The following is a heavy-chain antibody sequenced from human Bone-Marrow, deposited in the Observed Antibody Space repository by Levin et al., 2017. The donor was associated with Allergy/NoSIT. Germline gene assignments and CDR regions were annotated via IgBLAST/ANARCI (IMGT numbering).Heavy chain of an antibody. CDR2: FDPEDGET. D-gene: IGHD3-22*01. Sequence: GASVKVSCKVSGYTLTELSMHWVRQAPGKGLEWMGGFDPEDGETIYAQKFQGRVTMTEDTSTDTAYMELSSLRSEDTAVYYCATASYYYDSSGYYSLDYWGQGTLVTVSS. CDR1: GYTLTELS. V-gene: IGHV1-24*01. J-gene: IGHJ4*02. CDR3: ATASYYYDSSGYYSLDY.